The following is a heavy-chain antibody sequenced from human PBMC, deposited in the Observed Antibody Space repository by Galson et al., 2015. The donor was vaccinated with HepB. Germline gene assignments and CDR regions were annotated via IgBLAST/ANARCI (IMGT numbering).Heavy chain of an antibody. D-gene: IGHD3-22*01. CDR3: ARSNPYYYDSRGYYPFDY. V-gene: IGHV7-4-1*02. CDR1: GYTFTSYT. CDR2: INTNTGNP. J-gene: IGHJ4*02. Sequence: SVKVSCKASGYTFTSYTMNWVRQAPGQGLEWMGWINTNTGNPTYAQGFTGRFVFSLDTSVSTAYLQISSLKPEDTAVYYCARSNPYYYDSRGYYPFDYWGQGTLVTVSS.